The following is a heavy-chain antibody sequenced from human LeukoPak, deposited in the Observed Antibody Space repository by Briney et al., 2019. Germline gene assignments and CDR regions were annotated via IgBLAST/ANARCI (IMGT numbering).Heavy chain of an antibody. CDR3: ARDGYYDSTSMYYYYYYYMDV. CDR2: INPNSGGT. D-gene: IGHD3-22*01. CDR1: GYTFTGYF. J-gene: IGHJ6*03. V-gene: IGHV1-2*02. Sequence: ASVKVSCKASGYTFTGYFMHWVRQAPGQGLEWMGWINPNSGGTNYAQKFQGRVTMTRDTSISTAYMELSRLRSDDTAVFYCARDGYYDSTSMYYYYYYYMDVWGKGTTVTISS.